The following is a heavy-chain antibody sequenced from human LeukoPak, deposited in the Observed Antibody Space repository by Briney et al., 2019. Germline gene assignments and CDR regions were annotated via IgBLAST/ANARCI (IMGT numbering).Heavy chain of an antibody. CDR2: MKQDGSER. CDR3: ARDREKWLHLNYFDY. D-gene: IGHD5-24*01. CDR1: GFTFSDYY. Sequence: PGGSLRLSCAASGFTFSDYYMSWVRQAPGKGLEWVANMKQDGSERNYVDSVKGRFTISRDNDRNSLYLQMNSLRAEDTAVYYCARDREKWLHLNYFDYWGQGTLVTVSS. V-gene: IGHV3-7*01. J-gene: IGHJ4*02.